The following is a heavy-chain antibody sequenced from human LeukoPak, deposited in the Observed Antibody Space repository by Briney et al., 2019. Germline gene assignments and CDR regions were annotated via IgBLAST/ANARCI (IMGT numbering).Heavy chain of an antibody. D-gene: IGHD2-2*01. CDR1: GGSFSGYY. Sequence: PSETLSLTCAVYGGSFSGYYWSWIRQPPGKGLEWIGEINHSGSTNYNPSLKSRVTISVDTSKNQFSLQLSSVTAADTAVYYCARAWGCSSTSCYPYFDYWGQGTLVTVSS. CDR2: INHSGST. V-gene: IGHV4-34*01. J-gene: IGHJ4*02. CDR3: ARAWGCSSTSCYPYFDY.